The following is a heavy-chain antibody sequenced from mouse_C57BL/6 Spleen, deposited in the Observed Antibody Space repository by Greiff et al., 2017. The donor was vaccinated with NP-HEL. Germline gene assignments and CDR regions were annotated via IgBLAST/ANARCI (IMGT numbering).Heavy chain of an antibody. J-gene: IGHJ4*01. CDR2: IRNKANNHAT. CDR3: TSQLSYAMDY. D-gene: IGHD4-1*02. CDR1: GFTFSGAC. V-gene: IGHV6-6*01. Sequence: EVQLQQSGGGLAQPGGSMKLSCAASGFTFSGACLDWVRQSPEKGLAWVAEIRNKANNHATYYAESVKGRFTISRDDSKSSVYLQMNSLRAEDTGIYYCTSQLSYAMDYWGQGTSVTVSS.